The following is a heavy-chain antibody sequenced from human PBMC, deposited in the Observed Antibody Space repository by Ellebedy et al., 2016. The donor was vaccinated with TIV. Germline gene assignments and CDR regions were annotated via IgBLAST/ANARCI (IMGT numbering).Heavy chain of an antibody. CDR3: ARRGYGSGRYNWFDP. CDR1: GFSFSDSY. J-gene: IGHJ5*02. CDR2: INHSGSA. D-gene: IGHD3-10*01. V-gene: IGHV4-34*01. Sequence: GSLRLXCAASGFSFSDSYMSWIRQFPGKGLEWIGEINHSGSANYSPSLKSRVTISVDTSKSQFSLKVTSVTAADTAVYFCARRGYGSGRYNWFDPWGQGTLVTVSS.